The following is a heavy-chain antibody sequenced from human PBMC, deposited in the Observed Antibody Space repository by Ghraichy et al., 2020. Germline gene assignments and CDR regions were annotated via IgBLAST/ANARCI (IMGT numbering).Heavy chain of an antibody. J-gene: IGHJ4*02. V-gene: IGHV4-59*08. CDR2: IYYSGGT. D-gene: IGHD6-25*01. CDR1: GGSISSSY. Sequence: SQTLSLTCTVSGGSISSSYWSWIRQPPGKGLDWIWYIYYSGGTNYNPSLRGRVTISVDTSKNQFSLKLSSVTAADTAVYYCARRSGSHFDYWGQGTLVTVSS. CDR3: ARRSGSHFDY.